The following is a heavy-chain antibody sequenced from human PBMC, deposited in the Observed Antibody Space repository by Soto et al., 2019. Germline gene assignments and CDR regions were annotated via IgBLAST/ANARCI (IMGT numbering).Heavy chain of an antibody. D-gene: IGHD3-10*01. CDR2: ISSSSSYI. V-gene: IGHV3-21*01. CDR1: GFTFSSYS. Sequence: EVQLVESGGGLVKPGGSLRLSCAASGFTFSSYSMNWVRQAPGKGLEWVSSISSSSSYIYYADSVKGRFTISRDNAKNSLYLQMNSLRAEDTAVYYCARDRGVRGVNVYYYGMDVCGQGTTVTVSS. J-gene: IGHJ6*02. CDR3: ARDRGVRGVNVYYYGMDV.